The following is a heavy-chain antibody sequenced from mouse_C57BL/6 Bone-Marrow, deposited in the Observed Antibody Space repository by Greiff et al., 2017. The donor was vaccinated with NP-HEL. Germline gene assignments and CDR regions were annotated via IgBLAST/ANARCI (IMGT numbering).Heavy chain of an antibody. Sequence: VKVVESGAELMKPGASVKLSCKATGYTFTGYWIEWVKQRPGHGLEWIGEILPGSGSTNYNEKFKGKATFTADTSSNTAYMQLSSLTTEDSAIYYCARRSFITTVVDYFDYWGQGTTLTVSS. J-gene: IGHJ2*01. D-gene: IGHD1-1*01. CDR3: ARRSFITTVVDYFDY. CDR1: GYTFTGYW. V-gene: IGHV1-9*01. CDR2: ILPGSGST.